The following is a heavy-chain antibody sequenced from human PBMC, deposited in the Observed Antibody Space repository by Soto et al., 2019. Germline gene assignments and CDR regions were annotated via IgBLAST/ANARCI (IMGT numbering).Heavy chain of an antibody. CDR2: IDPSDSYT. D-gene: IGHD3-10*01. Sequence: GDSLKISCKCSGYSFTSYWISWVRQMPGKGLEWMGRIDPSDSYTNYSPSFQGHVTISADKSISTAYLQWSSLKASDTAMYYCARLTFGEPALDYWGQGTLVTVSS. CDR3: ARLTFGEPALDY. CDR1: GYSFTSYW. J-gene: IGHJ4*02. V-gene: IGHV5-10-1*01.